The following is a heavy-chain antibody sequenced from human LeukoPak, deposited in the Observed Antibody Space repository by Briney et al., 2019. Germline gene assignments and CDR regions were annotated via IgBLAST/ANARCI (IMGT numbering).Heavy chain of an antibody. D-gene: IGHD5-18*01. J-gene: IGHJ4*02. Sequence: GASVKVSCKASVYTFTAYYIFWARQAPGQRLEWMGWVNPNSGATNYAQMFQGRGTMTSDTSISTAYMELNRLRSDDTAVYYCARGGRGGIPFDFWGQGTLVTVS. CDR1: VYTFTAYY. V-gene: IGHV1-2*02. CDR2: VNPNSGAT. CDR3: ARGGRGGIPFDF.